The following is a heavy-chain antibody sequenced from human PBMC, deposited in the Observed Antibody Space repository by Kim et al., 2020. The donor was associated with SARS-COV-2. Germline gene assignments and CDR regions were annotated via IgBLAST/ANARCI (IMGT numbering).Heavy chain of an antibody. D-gene: IGHD1-26*01. V-gene: IGHV3-48*02. CDR1: GFTFSSYS. CDR2: ISSSSSTI. CDR3: ARGEWELSPRWFYYYYGMDV. Sequence: GGSLRLSCAASGFTFSSYSMNWVRQAPGKGLEWVSYISSSSSTIYYADSVKGRFTISRDNAKNSLYLQMNSLRDEDTAVYYCARGEWELSPRWFYYYYGMDVWGQGTTVTVSS. J-gene: IGHJ6*02.